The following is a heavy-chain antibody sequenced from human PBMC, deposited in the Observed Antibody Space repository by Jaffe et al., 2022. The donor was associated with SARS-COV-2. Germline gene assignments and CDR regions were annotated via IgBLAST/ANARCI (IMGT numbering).Heavy chain of an antibody. CDR1: GFTFSKYA. CDR3: AKQYTSGWYFDH. Sequence: EVQLLESGGNLVQPGGSLRLSCTPSGFTFSKYAMSWVRQAPGKGLEWVSTVGDSGVSTYYADSVKGRFTISRDNSKNTLYLQMNSLRAEDTAVYFCAKQYTSGWYFDHWGQGALVTVSS. J-gene: IGHJ4*02. V-gene: IGHV3-23*01. CDR2: VGDSGVST. D-gene: IGHD6-19*01.